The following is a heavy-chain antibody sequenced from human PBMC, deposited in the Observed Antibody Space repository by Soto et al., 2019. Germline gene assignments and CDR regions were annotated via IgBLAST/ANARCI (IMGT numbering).Heavy chain of an antibody. CDR3: ERDRYCSSTSCYTMGDY. V-gene: IGHV3-53*01. D-gene: IGHD2-2*02. CDR2: IYSGGST. J-gene: IGHJ4*02. Sequence: GGSLRLSCAASGFTVSSNYMSWVRQAPGKGLEWVSVIYSGGSTYYADSVKGRFTISRDNSKNTLYLQMNSLRAEDTAVYYCERDRYCSSTSCYTMGDYWGQGTLVTVSS. CDR1: GFTVSSNY.